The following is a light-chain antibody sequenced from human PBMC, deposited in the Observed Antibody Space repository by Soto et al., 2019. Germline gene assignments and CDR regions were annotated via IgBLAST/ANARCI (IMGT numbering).Light chain of an antibody. CDR3: QHDSRPRT. V-gene: IGKV3-20*01. J-gene: IGKJ1*01. CDR2: GAY. Sequence: IGFTLLALSLSLSPVEMATLSCRASQSVSNNYIAWYQQKPGQAPRLLIYGAYIRATVISDMFSGGGCGTVISLTISLQAHDNFAVYYRQHDSRPRTFGQGTKVDIK. CDR1: QSVSNNY.